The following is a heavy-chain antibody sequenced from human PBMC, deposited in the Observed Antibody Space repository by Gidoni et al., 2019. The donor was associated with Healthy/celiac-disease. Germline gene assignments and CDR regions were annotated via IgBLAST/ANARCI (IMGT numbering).Heavy chain of an antibody. CDR1: GYTFNNYD. CDR3: ARGYGVPTDFDF. D-gene: IGHD3-10*01. J-gene: IGHJ4*02. V-gene: IGHV1-8*01. CDR2: TNPNIGNT. Sequence: QVLLAQSVAAVKKPGASVTASFKAPGYTFNNYDINWVRQATGQGLEWMGWTNPNIGNTGYAQKFQDRVTMTRNISIRTAFMELSSLRSEDTAVYYCARGYGVPTDFDFWGQGTLVTVSA.